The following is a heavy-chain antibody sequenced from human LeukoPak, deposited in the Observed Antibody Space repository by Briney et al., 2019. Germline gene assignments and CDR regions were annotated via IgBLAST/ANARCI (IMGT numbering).Heavy chain of an antibody. CDR3: ARIGGSGTYWDY. CDR1: GFTFSDYW. V-gene: IGHV3-7*01. D-gene: IGHD3-10*01. CDR2: IKYHGSDE. Sequence: PGGSLRLSCAASGFTFSDYWMSWVRQAPGKGLEWVANIKYHGSDEHYVDSVRGRFTISRDNAKNSLFLQMNSLRAEDTAVYYCARIGGSGTYWDYWGQGTLVTVFS. J-gene: IGHJ4*02.